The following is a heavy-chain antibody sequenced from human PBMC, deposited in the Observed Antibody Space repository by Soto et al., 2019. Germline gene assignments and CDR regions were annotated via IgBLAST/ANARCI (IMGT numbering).Heavy chain of an antibody. CDR2: IYWDDSK. CDR1: GFSLSTTGVA. CDR3: AQKGPHYFDY. Sequence: SGPTLVNPTQTLTLTCSFSGFSLSTTGVAVGWIRQPPGKALEWLAVIYWDDSKHYSPSLKTRATITKDTSKNQVVLTVTNMDPVDTATYYCAQKGPHYFDYWGQGTLVTVSS. J-gene: IGHJ4*02. V-gene: IGHV2-5*02.